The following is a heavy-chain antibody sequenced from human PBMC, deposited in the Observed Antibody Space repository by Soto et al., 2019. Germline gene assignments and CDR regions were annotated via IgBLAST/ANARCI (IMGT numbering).Heavy chain of an antibody. Sequence: EVQLVESGGALVQPGASLRLSCAASGFTFSSHAMSWVRQAPGKGLEWVSVVGTYGVTKYYADSVKGRFTISRDNPRNTLSLQMNSLRAEDTAVYYCVKFANLRSPADRYFQSWGQGTLVTVST. CDR2: VGTYGVTK. D-gene: IGHD2-2*01. J-gene: IGHJ4*02. CDR1: GFTFSSHA. V-gene: IGHV3-23*04. CDR3: VKFANLRSPADRYFQS.